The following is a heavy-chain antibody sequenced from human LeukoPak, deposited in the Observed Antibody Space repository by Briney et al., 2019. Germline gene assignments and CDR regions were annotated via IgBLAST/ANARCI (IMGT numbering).Heavy chain of an antibody. Sequence: ASVRVSCKASGYTFTNNYIHWVRQAPGHGLGWMGWINPNRSDTNYAQKFQGRVTMTRDTSISTAFMELTRLTSDDTAVYYCTRDLLGFATTPLSDWGQGTLVTVSS. CDR2: INPNRSDT. CDR1: GYTFTNNY. CDR3: TRDLLGFATTPLSD. J-gene: IGHJ4*02. D-gene: IGHD4-17*01. V-gene: IGHV1-2*02.